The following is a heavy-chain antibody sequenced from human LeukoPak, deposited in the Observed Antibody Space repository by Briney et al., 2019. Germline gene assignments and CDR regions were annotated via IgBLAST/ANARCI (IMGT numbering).Heavy chain of an antibody. CDR3: ARTIGLEHNYYCYMDV. V-gene: IGHV1-69*05. CDR2: IIPIFGTA. D-gene: IGHD1/OR15-1a*01. CDR1: GGTFSSYA. Sequence: SVKVSCKASGGTFSSYAISWVRQAPGQGLEWMGGIIPIFGTANYAQKFQGRVTITTDESTSTAYMELSSLRSEDTAVYYCARTIGLEHNYYCYMDVWGKGTTVTVSS. J-gene: IGHJ6*03.